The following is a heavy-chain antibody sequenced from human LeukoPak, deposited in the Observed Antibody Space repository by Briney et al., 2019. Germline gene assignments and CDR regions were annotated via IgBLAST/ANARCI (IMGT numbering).Heavy chain of an antibody. CDR1: GGSFSGYY. CDR3: ARVHYYDSSGYYRSTNWFDP. CDR2: INHSGST. J-gene: IGHJ5*02. D-gene: IGHD3-22*01. Sequence: SETLSLTCAVYGGSFSGYYWSWIRQPPGKGLEWIGEINHSGSTNYNPSLKSRVTISVDTSKNQFSLKLSSVTAADTAVYYCARVHYYDSSGYYRSTNWFDPWGQGTLVTVSS. V-gene: IGHV4-34*01.